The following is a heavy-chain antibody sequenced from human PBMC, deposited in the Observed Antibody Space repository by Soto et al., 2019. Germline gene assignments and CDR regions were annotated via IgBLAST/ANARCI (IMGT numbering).Heavy chain of an antibody. J-gene: IGHJ4*02. Sequence: GGSLRLSCTGSGFTFGDYAMSWVRRAPGKGLEWVGFIRSKAYGGTTEWAASVRGRFTFSRDDSKRIAYLQMNSLTADDTAVYYCAKATTNGGWFNPFDSWGQGALVTVSS. CDR3: AKATTNGGWFNPFDS. D-gene: IGHD6-19*01. V-gene: IGHV3-49*04. CDR2: IRSKAYGGTT. CDR1: GFTFGDYA.